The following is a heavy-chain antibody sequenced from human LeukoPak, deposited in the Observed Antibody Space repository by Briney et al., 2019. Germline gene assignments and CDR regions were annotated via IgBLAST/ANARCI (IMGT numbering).Heavy chain of an antibody. V-gene: IGHV1-69*05. J-gene: IGHJ4*02. CDR3: ARSPIVGATTPYFDY. D-gene: IGHD1-26*01. CDR1: GGTFSSYA. Sequence: GASVKVSCKASGGTFSSYAISWVRQAPGQGLGWMGGIIPIFGTANYAQKFQGRVTITTDESTSTAYMELSSLRSEDTAVYYCARSPIVGATTPYFDYWGQGTLVTVSS. CDR2: IIPIFGTA.